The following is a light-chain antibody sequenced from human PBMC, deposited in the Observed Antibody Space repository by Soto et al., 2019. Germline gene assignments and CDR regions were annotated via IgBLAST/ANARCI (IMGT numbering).Light chain of an antibody. CDR2: DVS. Sequence: QSVLTQPVSVSGSPGQSITMSCTGTSSDVGAYNYVYWYRQHPGKAPKLIIYDVSNRPSGVSNRFSGSKSGNTASLIISGLQAEDEADYYCTSYTSSSGYVFGTGDQGHRP. V-gene: IGLV2-14*01. CDR1: SSDVGAYNY. CDR3: TSYTSSSGYV. J-gene: IGLJ1*01.